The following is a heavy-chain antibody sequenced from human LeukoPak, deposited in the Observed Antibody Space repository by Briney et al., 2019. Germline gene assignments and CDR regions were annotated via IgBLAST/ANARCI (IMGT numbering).Heavy chain of an antibody. J-gene: IGHJ4*02. V-gene: IGHV1-8*01. CDR3: TSGRIFGVVIHDY. CDR1: GYTFTSYY. Sequence: GDSVKVSCKASGYTFTSYYINWVRQVTGQGLEWMGLMNPNSGNTGYGQKFQGRVTMTRNTSISTAYMERSSLRSENAVVYYCTSGRIFGVVIHDYWGQGTLVTVSS. CDR2: MNPNSGNT. D-gene: IGHD3-3*01.